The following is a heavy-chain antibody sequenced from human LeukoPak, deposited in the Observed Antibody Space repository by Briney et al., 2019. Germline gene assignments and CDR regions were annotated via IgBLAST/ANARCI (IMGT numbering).Heavy chain of an antibody. Sequence: ASVNVSCKASGYTFTGCYLHWVGQAPGQGLEGMGWINPNSDGTNYAQKFQGRVTMTRDTSISTAYMELSRPRSDATAVYYCARDPVRYGDTRGCDFDSWGQGTLVTVSS. V-gene: IGHV1-2*02. D-gene: IGHD7-27*01. CDR3: ARDPVRYGDTRGCDFDS. CDR2: INPNSDGT. J-gene: IGHJ4*02. CDR1: GYTFTGCY.